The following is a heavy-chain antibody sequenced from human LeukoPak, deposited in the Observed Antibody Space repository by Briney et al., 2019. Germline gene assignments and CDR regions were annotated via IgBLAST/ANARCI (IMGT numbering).Heavy chain of an antibody. D-gene: IGHD4-23*01. CDR1: GGSISSSGYY. Sequence: SETLSLTCTVSGGSISSSGYYWGWIRQPPGKGLESIGSIYYTGTTSYNPSLKSRLTISVDTSKNQFSLKLSSVTAADTAVYYCARVSRDFGGNSYSDYWGQGTLVTVSS. CDR2: IYYTGTT. V-gene: IGHV4-39*01. CDR3: ARVSRDFGGNSYSDY. J-gene: IGHJ4*02.